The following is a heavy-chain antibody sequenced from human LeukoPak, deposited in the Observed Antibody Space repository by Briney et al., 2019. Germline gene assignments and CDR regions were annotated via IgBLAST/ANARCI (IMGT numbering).Heavy chain of an antibody. CDR3: ARDHIPLPGFGEPIEY. J-gene: IGHJ4*02. D-gene: IGHD3-10*01. CDR1: GGSISSSSYY. CDR2: IYYSGST. Sequence: ASETLSLTCTVSGGSISSSSYYWGWIRQPPGKGLEWIGSIYYSGSTYYNPSLKSRVTISVDTSKNQFSLKLSSVTAADTAVYYCARDHIPLPGFGEPIEYWGQGTLVTVSS. V-gene: IGHV4-39*07.